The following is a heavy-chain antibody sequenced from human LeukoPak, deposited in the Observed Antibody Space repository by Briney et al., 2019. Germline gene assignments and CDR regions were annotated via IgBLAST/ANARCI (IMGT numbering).Heavy chain of an antibody. CDR1: GYTFTDYY. D-gene: IGHD6-19*01. J-gene: IGHJ5*02. Sequence: ASVKVSCKVSGYTFTDYYMLWVQQAPGKGLEWMGLVDPEDGETICAEKFQGRVTITADTSTDTAYMELSSLRSEDTAVYYCATVLGSSRSGWYLGWFDPWGQGTLVTVSS. V-gene: IGHV1-69-2*01. CDR2: VDPEDGET. CDR3: ATVLGSSRSGWYLGWFDP.